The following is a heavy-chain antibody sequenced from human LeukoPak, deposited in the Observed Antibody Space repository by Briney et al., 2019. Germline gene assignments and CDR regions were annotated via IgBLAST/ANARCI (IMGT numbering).Heavy chain of an antibody. Sequence: ASVKVSCKASGYTFTGYYMHWVRQAPGQGLEWRGWINPNSGGTNYAQKFQGRVTTTRDTSISTAYMELSRLRSDDTAVYYCARVLSRDIVVVVAATPLGYWGQGTLVTVSS. CDR3: ARVLSRDIVVVVAATPLGY. CDR2: INPNSGGT. V-gene: IGHV1-2*02. CDR1: GYTFTGYY. J-gene: IGHJ4*02. D-gene: IGHD2-15*01.